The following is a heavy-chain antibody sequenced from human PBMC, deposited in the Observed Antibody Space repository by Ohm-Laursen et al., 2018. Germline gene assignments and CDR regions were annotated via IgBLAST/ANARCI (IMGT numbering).Heavy chain of an antibody. J-gene: IGHJ2*01. CDR2: INPNSGGT. CDR1: GYTFTGYY. D-gene: IGHD1-1*01. CDR3: ARGNQLEPYWYFDL. Sequence: VSSVKVSCKASGYTFTGYYMHWVRQAPGQGLEWMGWINPNSGGTNYAQKFQGRVTMTRDTSISTAYMELSRLRSDDTAVYYCARGNQLEPYWYFDLWGRGTLVTVSS. V-gene: IGHV1-2*02.